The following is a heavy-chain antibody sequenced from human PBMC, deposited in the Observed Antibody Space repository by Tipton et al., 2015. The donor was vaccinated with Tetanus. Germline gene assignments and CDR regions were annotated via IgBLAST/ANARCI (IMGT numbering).Heavy chain of an antibody. CDR1: GDSINSGDYY. D-gene: IGHD3-3*02. CDR3: SSSPGNQYLAFFDY. CDR2: IYYSGST. V-gene: IGHV4-30-4*01. Sequence: TLSLTCSVSGDSINSGDYYWSWIRQPPGKGLEWIGYIYYSGSTYYNPSLKRRVTISIDTSKNQFSLRLSSVTAADTAVYYCSSSPGNQYLAFFDYWGRGTKVTVSS. J-gene: IGHJ4*02.